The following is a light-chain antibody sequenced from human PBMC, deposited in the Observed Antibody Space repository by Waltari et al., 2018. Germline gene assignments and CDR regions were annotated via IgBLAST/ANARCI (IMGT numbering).Light chain of an antibody. J-gene: IGLJ3*02. CDR3: AAWYDSLNGPV. CDR1: SSNIGSNT. Sequence: QSVLTQPPSASGTPGQRVTISCSGSSSNIGSNTVNWYQQLPGTAPKLLIYSSNQRPSGVPDRFSGSKSGTSASLAISGLQSEDEADYYCAAWYDSLNGPVFGGGTKLTVL. V-gene: IGLV1-44*01. CDR2: SSN.